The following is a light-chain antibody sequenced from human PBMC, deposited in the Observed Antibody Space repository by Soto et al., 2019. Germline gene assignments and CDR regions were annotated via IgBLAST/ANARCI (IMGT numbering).Light chain of an antibody. J-gene: IGKJ2*01. CDR1: QTVSIGF. V-gene: IGKV3-20*01. CDR2: GAS. Sequence: EIVLTQSPGTLSLSPGEVATLSCRASQTVSIGFLAWYQQKPGQAPRLLIFGASSRATGIPDRFSGIVSGTDFTLAISRLQPEGCAVYYCQQYGSSPYTLGQRTKLEIK. CDR3: QQYGSSPYT.